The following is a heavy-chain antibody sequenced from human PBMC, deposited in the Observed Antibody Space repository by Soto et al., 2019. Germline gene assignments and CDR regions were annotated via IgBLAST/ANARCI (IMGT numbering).Heavy chain of an antibody. V-gene: IGHV3-23*01. CDR1: GFTFSSYA. J-gene: IGHJ4*02. D-gene: IGHD3-22*01. Sequence: GGSLRLSCAASGFTFSSYAMSWVRQAPGKGREWVSAIRGSGGSTYYADSVKGRFTISRDNSKNTLYLQMNSLRAEDTAVYYCAKDRTDYYDSSGSWGIYFDYWGQGTLVTVSS. CDR2: IRGSGGST. CDR3: AKDRTDYYDSSGSWGIYFDY.